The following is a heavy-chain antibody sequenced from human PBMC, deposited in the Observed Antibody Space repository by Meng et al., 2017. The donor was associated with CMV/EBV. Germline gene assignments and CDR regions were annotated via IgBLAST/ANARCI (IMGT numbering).Heavy chain of an antibody. J-gene: IGHJ5*02. CDR1: GGSISSYY. D-gene: IGHD2-2*01. Sequence: SETLSLTCTVSGGSISSYYGSWIRQPPGKGLEWIGSIYYSGSTYYNPSLKSRVTISVDTSKNQFSLKLSSVTAADTAVYYCARFKYCSSTSCYLRNWFDPWGQGTLVTVSS. CDR3: ARFKYCSSTSCYLRNWFDP. CDR2: IYYSGST. V-gene: IGHV4-59*12.